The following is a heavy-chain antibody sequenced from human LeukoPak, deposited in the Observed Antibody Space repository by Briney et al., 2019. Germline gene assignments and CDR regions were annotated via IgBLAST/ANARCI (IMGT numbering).Heavy chain of an antibody. D-gene: IGHD6-19*01. V-gene: IGHV3-74*03. Sequence: GGSLRLSCAASGFTFSGYWMHWVRQAPGKGLVCVSRIKSDGTYTSYADSVKGRFTISRDNAKNTLYLQMNSLRAEDTAVYYCAKDPYSYSSGWYRYWGQGTLVTVSS. CDR1: GFTFSGYW. CDR2: IKSDGTYT. J-gene: IGHJ4*02. CDR3: AKDPYSYSSGWYRY.